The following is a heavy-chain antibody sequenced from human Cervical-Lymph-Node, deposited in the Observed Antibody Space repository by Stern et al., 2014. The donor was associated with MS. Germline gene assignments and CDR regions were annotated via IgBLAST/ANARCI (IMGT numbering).Heavy chain of an antibody. D-gene: IGHD2-2*01. J-gene: IGHJ4*02. CDR1: GASISTDNW. Sequence: QVQLQESGPGLVKPSGTLSLTCAVSGASISTDNWWSWVRQPPGKGLEWIGEVYHSGSANYNPSLKRRVTMSVDESKNQFSLRLTSVTAADTAVYYCARDFEFQLLCDWGQGALVTVSS. V-gene: IGHV4-4*02. CDR3: ARDFEFQLLCD. CDR2: VYHSGSA.